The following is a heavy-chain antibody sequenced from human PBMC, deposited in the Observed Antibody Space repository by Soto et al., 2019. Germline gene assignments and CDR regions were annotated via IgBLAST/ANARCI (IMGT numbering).Heavy chain of an antibody. V-gene: IGHV4-59*02. CDR3: ARVDSSGWWNWFDP. CDR2: IYYSASS. D-gene: IGHD6-19*01. Sequence: PSETLSLTCSVSGVSVTSHYLTWMRQSPEKGLEWIGYIYYSASSNYNPSLKSRVTISVDTSKNQFSLKLSSVTAADTAVYYCARVDSSGWWNWFDPWGQGTLVTVSS. J-gene: IGHJ5*02. CDR1: GVSVTSHY.